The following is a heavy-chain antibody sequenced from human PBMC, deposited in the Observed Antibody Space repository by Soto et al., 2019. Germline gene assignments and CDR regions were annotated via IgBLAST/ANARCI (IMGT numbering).Heavy chain of an antibody. Sequence: GSLRLSCAASGFTFSSYSMNWVRQAPGKGLEWVSSISSSSSYIYYADSVKGRFTISRDNAKNSLYLQVNSLRAEDTAVYYCATYYYDSSGYWPPYYFDYWGQGTLVTVSS. CDR3: ATYYYDSSGYWPPYYFDY. CDR2: ISSSSSYI. CDR1: GFTFSSYS. J-gene: IGHJ4*02. D-gene: IGHD3-22*01. V-gene: IGHV3-21*01.